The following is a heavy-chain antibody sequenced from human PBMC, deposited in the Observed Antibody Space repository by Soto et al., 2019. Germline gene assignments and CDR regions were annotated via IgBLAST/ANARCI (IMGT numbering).Heavy chain of an antibody. CDR2: IKQDGSEQ. CDR1: GFTISSDW. Sequence: GGSLRLSCAASGFTISSDWMSWVRQAPGKGLEWVANIKQDGSEQFYVDSVKGRFTISRDNARNSLYLQMNSLRDEDTAVYYCARMMMGYGSGRAFDYWGQGTLVTVSS. D-gene: IGHD3-10*01. CDR3: ARMMMGYGSGRAFDY. J-gene: IGHJ4*02. V-gene: IGHV3-7*01.